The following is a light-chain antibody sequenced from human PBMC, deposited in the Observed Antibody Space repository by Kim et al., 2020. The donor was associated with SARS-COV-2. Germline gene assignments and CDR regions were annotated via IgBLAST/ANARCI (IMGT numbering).Light chain of an antibody. Sequence: VSPEQTASNTCSGDKLGDKYACWYQQKPGQSPVLVSCQDSKRPSRIPGRFSGSNSGNTATLTISGTQAMDEADYYCQAWDSSTAVFGEGTRLTVL. CDR3: QAWDSSTAV. J-gene: IGLJ3*02. V-gene: IGLV3-1*01. CDR1: KLGDKY. CDR2: QDS.